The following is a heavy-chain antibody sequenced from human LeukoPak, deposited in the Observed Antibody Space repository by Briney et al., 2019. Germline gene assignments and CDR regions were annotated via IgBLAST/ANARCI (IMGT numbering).Heavy chain of an antibody. V-gene: IGHV4-39*07. D-gene: IGHD3-3*01. CDR3: ARVMDFWSGYYYFDY. Sequence: SGTLSLTCTVSGGSISSSSYYWGWIRQPPGKELEWIGSIYYSGSTYYNPSLKSRVTISVDTSKNQFSLKLSSVTAADTAVYYCARVMDFWSGYYYFDYWGQGTLVTVSS. J-gene: IGHJ4*02. CDR2: IYYSGST. CDR1: GGSISSSSYY.